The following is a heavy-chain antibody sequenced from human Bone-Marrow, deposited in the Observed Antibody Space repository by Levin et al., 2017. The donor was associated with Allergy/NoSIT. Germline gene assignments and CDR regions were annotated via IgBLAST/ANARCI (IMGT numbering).Heavy chain of an antibody. CDR2: TLYRSKWSN. CDR3: ARGYCDGGSCLRIAY. J-gene: IGHJ4*02. D-gene: IGHD2-15*01. V-gene: IGHV6-1*01. CDR1: GDSVSSNSAT. Sequence: LRLSCAISGDSVSSNSATWDWIRQSPSGGLEWLGRTLYRSKWSNDYAVSVKSRITINPDTSKDQFSLQLNSVTPEDTAVYYCARGYCDGGSCLRIAYWGQGTLVTVSS.